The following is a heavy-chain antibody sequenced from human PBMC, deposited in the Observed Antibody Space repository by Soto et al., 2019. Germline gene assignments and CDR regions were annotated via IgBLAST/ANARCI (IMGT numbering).Heavy chain of an antibody. CDR2: TYYRSKWYN. Sequence: PSQTLSLTCAISGDSVSSNSAAWNWIRQSPSRGPEWLGRTYYRSKWYNDYAVSVKSRITINPDTSKNQFSLQLNSVTPEDTAVYYCARDRVEWSSSWSRAHYYYYYGMDVWGQGTTVTVSS. V-gene: IGHV6-1*01. CDR3: ARDRVEWSSSWSRAHYYYYYGMDV. J-gene: IGHJ6*02. CDR1: GDSVSSNSAA. D-gene: IGHD6-13*01.